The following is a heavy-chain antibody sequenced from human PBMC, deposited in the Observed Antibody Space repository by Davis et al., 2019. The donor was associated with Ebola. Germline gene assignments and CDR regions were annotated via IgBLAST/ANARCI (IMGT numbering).Heavy chain of an antibody. V-gene: IGHV3-7*03. D-gene: IGHD3-22*01. CDR3: ARGGYYDSSGYSHDGFDI. J-gene: IGHJ3*02. CDR1: GFSFARTW. Sequence: GGSLRLSCVASGFSFARTWMMWVRQAPGSGLEWVASINEDDSEKHYVDSAKGRFTISRDNAKSSLYLEMNNLRADDTAVYYCARGGYYDSSGYSHDGFDIWGQGTMVTVSS. CDR2: INEDDSEK.